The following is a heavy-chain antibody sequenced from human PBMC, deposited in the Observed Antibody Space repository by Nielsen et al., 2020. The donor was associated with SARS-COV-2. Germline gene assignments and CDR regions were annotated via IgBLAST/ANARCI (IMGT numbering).Heavy chain of an antibody. D-gene: IGHD3-10*01. J-gene: IGHJ4*02. CDR1: GFTVSSNY. CDR2: ISGSGGST. Sequence: GESLKISCAASGFTVSSNYMSWVRQAPGKGLEWVSAISGSGGSTYYADSVKGRFTISRDNSKNTLYLQMNSLRAEDTAVYYCAKHFTMVRGRIDYWGQGTLVTVSS. V-gene: IGHV3-23*01. CDR3: AKHFTMVRGRIDY.